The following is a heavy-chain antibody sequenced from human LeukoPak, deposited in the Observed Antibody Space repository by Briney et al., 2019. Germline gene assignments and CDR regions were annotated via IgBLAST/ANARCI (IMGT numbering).Heavy chain of an antibody. CDR1: GYTFTGYY. CDR3: ARDTGNDDDYNFDY. J-gene: IGHJ4*02. D-gene: IGHD4-11*01. V-gene: IGHV1-2*02. Sequence: SSVQVSCKASGYTFTGYYMHWVRQAPGQGLAWMGWINPNSGGTNYAQKFQGRVTMTRDISISTDYMELSRLRSDDTAVYYCARDTGNDDDYNFDYWGQGTLVTVSS. CDR2: INPNSGGT.